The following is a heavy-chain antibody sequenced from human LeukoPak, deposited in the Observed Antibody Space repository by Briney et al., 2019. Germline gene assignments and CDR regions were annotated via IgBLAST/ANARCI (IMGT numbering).Heavy chain of an antibody. CDR1: GFTFSSYA. V-gene: IGHV3-23*01. CDR3: AKYPDYGDYGWFDP. J-gene: IGHJ5*02. D-gene: IGHD4-17*01. CDR2: ISGPGDRT. Sequence: GGSLRLSCVASGFTFSSYAISWVRQAPGRGLEWVSAISGPGDRTYYADSVKGRFTISRDNSKNTLYLQMNSLRAEDTAVYYCAKYPDYGDYGWFDPWGQGTLVTVSS.